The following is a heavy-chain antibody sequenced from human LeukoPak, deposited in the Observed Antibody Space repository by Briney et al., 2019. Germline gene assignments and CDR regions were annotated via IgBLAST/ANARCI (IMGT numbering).Heavy chain of an antibody. CDR1: GYTFTGYY. Sequence: GASVKVSCKASGYTFTGYYMHWVRQAPGQGLEWMGWINPNSGGTNYAQKFQGRVTMTRDTSISTAYMELSRLRSDDTAVYYCAREGGLITMRVKGGFDAFDISGQGTMVTVSS. J-gene: IGHJ3*02. CDR2: INPNSGGT. D-gene: IGHD3-22*01. CDR3: AREGGLITMRVKGGFDAFDI. V-gene: IGHV1-2*02.